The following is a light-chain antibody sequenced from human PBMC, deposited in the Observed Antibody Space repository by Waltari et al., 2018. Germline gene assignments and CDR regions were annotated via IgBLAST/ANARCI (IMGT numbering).Light chain of an antibody. V-gene: IGKV3-11*01. Sequence: EIVLTQSPVTLSLPAGERATLSCRASESVSNYLAWYQQKPGQSPTLLIYDTPKKATGNPGRVSGSGYGTDFTLTINNLEAEDFAPYYCQQGFILPLTFGGGTKLEIK. CDR3: QQGFILPLT. CDR2: DTP. J-gene: IGKJ4*01. CDR1: ESVSNY.